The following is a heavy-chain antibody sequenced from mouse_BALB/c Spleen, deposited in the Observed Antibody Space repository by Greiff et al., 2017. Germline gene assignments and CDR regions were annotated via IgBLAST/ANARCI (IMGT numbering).Heavy chain of an antibody. CDR1: GFTFSSYG. CDR2: ISSGGSYT. D-gene: IGHD2-1*01. Sequence: EVQGVESGGDLVKPGGSLKLSCAASGFTFSSYGMSWVRQTPDKRLEWVATISSGGSYTYYPDSVKGRFTISRDNAKNTLYLQMSSLKSEDTAMYYCVGNSFAYWGQGTLVTVSA. CDR3: VGNSFAY. J-gene: IGHJ3*01. V-gene: IGHV5-6*01.